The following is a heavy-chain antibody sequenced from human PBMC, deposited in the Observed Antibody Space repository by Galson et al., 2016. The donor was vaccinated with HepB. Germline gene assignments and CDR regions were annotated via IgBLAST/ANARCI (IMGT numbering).Heavy chain of an antibody. CDR1: GYSFSSYR. CDR2: IQPGDSET. V-gene: IGHV5-51*01. D-gene: IGHD3-9*01. J-gene: IGHJ6*02. CDR3: ARRRDTLTGYHYYYVMDV. Sequence: QSGAEVKKPGESLKISCKGSGYSFSSYRIGWVRQMPEKGLEWMGIIQPGDSETRYSPSFQGQVTISADQSINTAYLQWRSLKASDTAMYYCARRRDTLTGYHYYYVMDVWGQGTTVTVSS.